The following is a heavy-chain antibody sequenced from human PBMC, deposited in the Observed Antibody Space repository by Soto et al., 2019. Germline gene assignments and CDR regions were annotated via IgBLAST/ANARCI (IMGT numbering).Heavy chain of an antibody. V-gene: IGHV3-21*01. Sequence: GGSLRLSCAASGFTFSSYSMNWVRQAPGKGLEWVSSISSSSSYIYYADSVKGRFTISRDNAKSSLYLQMNSLRAEDTAVYYCARDNWGSYYYYGMDVWGQGTTVTVCS. D-gene: IGHD7-27*01. CDR3: ARDNWGSYYYYGMDV. CDR1: GFTFSSYS. J-gene: IGHJ6*02. CDR2: ISSSSSYI.